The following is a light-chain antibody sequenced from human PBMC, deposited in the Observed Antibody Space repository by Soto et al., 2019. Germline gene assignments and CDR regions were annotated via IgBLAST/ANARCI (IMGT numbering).Light chain of an antibody. CDR3: QQYNSYSPLT. J-gene: IGKJ4*01. V-gene: IGKV1-5*03. Sequence: DIQMTQSPSTLSGSVGDRVTITCRASQTISSWLAWYQQKPGKAPKLLIYKASTLKSGVPSRFSGSGSGTEFTLTINFLQPDDFATYYCQQYNSYSPLTFGGGTKVDIK. CDR2: KAS. CDR1: QTISSW.